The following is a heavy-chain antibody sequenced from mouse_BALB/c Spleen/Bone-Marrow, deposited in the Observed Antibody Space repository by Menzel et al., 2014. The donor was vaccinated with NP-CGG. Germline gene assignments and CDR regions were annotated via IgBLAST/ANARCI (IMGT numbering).Heavy chain of an antibody. J-gene: IGHJ4*01. CDR3: TRDGRFRRPVDY. CDR2: SRNKANDYST. CDR1: GFTFSDFY. V-gene: IGHV7-1*02. Sequence: EVKLMESGGGLVQPGGSLRLSCETSGFTFSDFYMEWVRQPPGKRLEWTAASRNKANDYSTEYSASVKGRFIVSRDTSQSILYLQMNALRAEDTAMYYCTRDGRFRRPVDYWGQGTSVTVSS.